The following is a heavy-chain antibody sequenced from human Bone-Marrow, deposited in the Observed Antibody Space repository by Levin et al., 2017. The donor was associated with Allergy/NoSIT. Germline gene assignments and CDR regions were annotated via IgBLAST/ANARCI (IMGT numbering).Heavy chain of an antibody. CDR3: ASCGSGGSCYSPASSDY. CDR1: GYTFTSYA. Sequence: AASVKVSCKASGYTFTSYAMNWVRQAPGQGLEWMGWINTNTGNPTYAQGFTGRFVFSLDTSVSTAYLQISSLKAEDTAVYYCASCGSGGSCYSPASSDYWGQGTLVTVSS. D-gene: IGHD2-15*01. V-gene: IGHV7-4-1*02. J-gene: IGHJ4*02. CDR2: INTNTGNP.